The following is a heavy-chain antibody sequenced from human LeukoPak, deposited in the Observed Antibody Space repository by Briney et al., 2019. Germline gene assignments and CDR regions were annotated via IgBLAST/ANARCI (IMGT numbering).Heavy chain of an antibody. Sequence: ASVTVSCKASGYTFTGHYLNWLRQAPGRGLEWMGRINPNSGDTKYADKFLGRVIMTRDTSTSTAYLELNGLRSDDTASYYCARDMWELPSDYYSDLWGQGTLVTVSS. V-gene: IGHV1-2*06. CDR3: ARDMWELPSDYYSDL. D-gene: IGHD1-26*01. J-gene: IGHJ4*02. CDR1: GYTFTGHY. CDR2: INPNSGDT.